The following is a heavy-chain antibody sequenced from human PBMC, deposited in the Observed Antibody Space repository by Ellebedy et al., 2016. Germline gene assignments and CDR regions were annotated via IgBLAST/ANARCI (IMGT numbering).Heavy chain of an antibody. V-gene: IGHV3-7*03. CDR2: IKQDGSDK. CDR1: GFTFSNFW. Sequence: GESLKISCAASGFTFSNFWMTWVRQAPGMGLEWVATIKQDGSDKYYMDSVRGRFTISRDNVKNSLHLQMNTLRAEDTAVYYCARIVLQAPGSVVTVESWFDPWGQGTLVSVSS. D-gene: IGHD2-21*02. CDR3: ARIVLQAPGSVVTVESWFDP. J-gene: IGHJ5*02.